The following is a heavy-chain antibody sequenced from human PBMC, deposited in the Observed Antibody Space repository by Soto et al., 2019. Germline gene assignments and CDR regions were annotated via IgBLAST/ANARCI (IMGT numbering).Heavy chain of an antibody. D-gene: IGHD3-22*01. J-gene: IGHJ4*02. Sequence: SVKVSCKASGYTFTSYAMHWVRQAPGQRLEWMGWINAGNGNTKYSQKFQGRVTITRDTSASTAYMELSSLRSEDTAVYYCAREYYYDSSGYYGNFDYWGQGTLVTVSS. CDR2: INAGNGNT. V-gene: IGHV1-3*01. CDR3: AREYYYDSSGYYGNFDY. CDR1: GYTFTSYA.